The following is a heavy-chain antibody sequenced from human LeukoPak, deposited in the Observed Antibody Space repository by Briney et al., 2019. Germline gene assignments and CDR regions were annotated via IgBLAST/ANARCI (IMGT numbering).Heavy chain of an antibody. CDR1: GFTFSSYG. CDR2: IWYDGSNK. Sequence: GGSLRLSCAASGFTFSSYGMHWVRQAPGKGLEWVACIWYDGSNKYYADSVKGRFTISRDNSKNTLYLQMNSLRAEDTAVYYCARSPGVCSTSCYKIYYYYGMDVWGQGTTVTVSS. CDR3: ARSPGVCSTSCYKIYYYYGMDV. V-gene: IGHV3-33*01. J-gene: IGHJ6*02. D-gene: IGHD2-2*02.